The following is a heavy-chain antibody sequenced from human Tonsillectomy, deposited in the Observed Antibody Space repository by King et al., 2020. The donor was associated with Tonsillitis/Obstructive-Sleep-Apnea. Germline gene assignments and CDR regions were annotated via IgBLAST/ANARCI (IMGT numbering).Heavy chain of an antibody. CDR3: ARDRVVIPVNWFDP. V-gene: IGHV3-21*01. CDR2: ISSSSSYI. J-gene: IGHJ5*02. Sequence: VQLVESGGGLVKPGGSLRLSCAASGFTFSSYSMNWVRQAPGKGLEWVSSISSSSSYIYYADSVKGRFTISRDNAKNSLYLQMNSLRAEDTAVYYCARDRVVIPVNWFDPWGQGTLVTVSS. CDR1: GFTFSSYS. D-gene: IGHD3-3*01.